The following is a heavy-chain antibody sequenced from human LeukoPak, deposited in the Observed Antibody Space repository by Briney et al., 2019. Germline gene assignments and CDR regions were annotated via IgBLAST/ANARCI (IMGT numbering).Heavy chain of an antibody. V-gene: IGHV4-39*01. Sequence: SETLSLTCTVSGDSISSSGYYWGWIRQPPGKGLKWIGSIYFSGMTNYNPSLTSRVTVSVDTSKNQFSLRLSSVTATDTAVYYCARRAVPASPGMYYFDYWGQGTLVTVSS. CDR1: GDSISSSGYY. CDR2: IYFSGMT. CDR3: ARRAVPASPGMYYFDY. D-gene: IGHD2-2*01. J-gene: IGHJ4*02.